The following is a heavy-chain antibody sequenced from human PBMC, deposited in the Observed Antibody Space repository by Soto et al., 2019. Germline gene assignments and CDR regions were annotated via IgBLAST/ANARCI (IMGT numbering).Heavy chain of an antibody. J-gene: IGHJ4*02. CDR3: ARDVRLMVRGVILDYYFDY. CDR1: GFTFSSYW. D-gene: IGHD3-10*01. V-gene: IGHV3-7*01. Sequence: GGSLRLSCAASGFTFSSYWMSWVRQAPGKGLEWVANIKQDGSEKYYVDSVKGRFTISRDNAKNSLYLQMNSLRAEDTAVYYCARDVRLMVRGVILDYYFDYWGQGTLVTVSS. CDR2: IKQDGSEK.